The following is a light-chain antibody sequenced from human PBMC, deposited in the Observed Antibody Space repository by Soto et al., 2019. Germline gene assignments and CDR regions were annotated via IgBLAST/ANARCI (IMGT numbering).Light chain of an antibody. J-gene: IGLJ1*01. CDR1: STGIDDFYL. Sequence: QSALTQPASVSGSPGQSITISCTAASTGIDDFYLVSWYQHHPGKAPKLIIYEVSNRPSGVSHRFSASTYHKTASLTISGLQTEAEADYYCGSYTNTTYVFGTGTKVTVL. CDR2: EVS. V-gene: IGLV2-14*01. CDR3: GSYTNTTYV.